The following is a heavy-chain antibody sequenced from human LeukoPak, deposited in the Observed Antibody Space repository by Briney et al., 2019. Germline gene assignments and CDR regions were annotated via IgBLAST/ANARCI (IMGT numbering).Heavy chain of an antibody. CDR1: GFSFDYYA. Sequence: PGGSLRLSCAASGFSFDYYAMTWVRQAPGKGLEWVPAISGSDDNTYYADSVKGRFTISRDNSRNTLYLQMDSLRAEDTALYYCARLESYRFQYWGQGTLVTVSS. D-gene: IGHD3-16*02. J-gene: IGHJ4*02. CDR2: ISGSDDNT. V-gene: IGHV3-23*01. CDR3: ARLESYRFQY.